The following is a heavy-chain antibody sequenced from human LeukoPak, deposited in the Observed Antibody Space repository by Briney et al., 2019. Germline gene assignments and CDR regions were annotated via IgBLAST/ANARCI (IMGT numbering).Heavy chain of an antibody. J-gene: IGHJ4*02. Sequence: PSETLSLTCTVSGGSISSSSYYWGWIRQPPGKGLERIGSIYYSGSTYYNPSLKSRVTISVDTSKNQFSLKLSSVTAADTAVYYCARQGHSGSYPDFDYWGQGTLVTVSS. CDR1: GGSISSSSYY. D-gene: IGHD1-26*01. CDR3: ARQGHSGSYPDFDY. CDR2: IYYSGST. V-gene: IGHV4-39*01.